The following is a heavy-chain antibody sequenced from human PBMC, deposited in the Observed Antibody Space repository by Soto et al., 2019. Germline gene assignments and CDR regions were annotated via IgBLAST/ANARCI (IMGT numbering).Heavy chain of an antibody. CDR3: ARSYSSSWFLFEY. D-gene: IGHD6-13*01. Sequence: HGESLKISCKGSGYSFTSYWIVWVRQMPGKGLEWMGIIYPGDSDTRYSPSFQGQVTISADKSISTAYLQWSSLKASDTAMYYCARSYSSSWFLFEYWGQGTLVTVSS. CDR2: IYPGDSDT. V-gene: IGHV5-51*01. J-gene: IGHJ4*02. CDR1: GYSFTSYW.